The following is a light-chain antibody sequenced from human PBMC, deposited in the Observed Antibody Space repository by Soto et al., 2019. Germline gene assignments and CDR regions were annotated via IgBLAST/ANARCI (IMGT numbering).Light chain of an antibody. CDR1: QSISSY. CDR2: VAS. Sequence: DIQMTQSPSSLSASVGDRVTITCRASQSISSYLHWYQQKPGKAPNLLIYVASSLQSGVPSRFSGSGSGTYFTLTISSLQPEDFATYYCQQSYSTPPTFGGGTKVEIK. V-gene: IGKV1-39*01. CDR3: QQSYSTPPT. J-gene: IGKJ4*01.